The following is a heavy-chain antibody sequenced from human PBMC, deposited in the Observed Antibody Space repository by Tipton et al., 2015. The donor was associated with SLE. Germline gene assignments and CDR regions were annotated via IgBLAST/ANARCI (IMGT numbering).Heavy chain of an antibody. CDR2: TSYDGSNK. V-gene: IGHV3-30*01. Sequence: SLRLSCAASGFNFSSSALHWLLRAPGKGLEWVAVTSYDGSNKYYADSVKGRFTISRDNSKNTLYLQVNRLRAEDTVVYYCAGDGGAAESYWDVDLWGRGTLVTVSS. CDR3: AGDGGAAESYWDVDL. J-gene: IGHJ2*01. D-gene: IGHD6-13*01. CDR1: GFNFSSSA.